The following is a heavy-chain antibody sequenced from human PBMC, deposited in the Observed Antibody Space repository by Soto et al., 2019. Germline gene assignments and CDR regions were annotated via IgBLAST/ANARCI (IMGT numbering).Heavy chain of an antibody. D-gene: IGHD3-22*01. CDR2: ISGRGGST. CDR3: AKIGPVPQIVVVITYYFDY. J-gene: IGHJ4*02. V-gene: IGHV3-23*01. Sequence: GGSLRLSCAADGFTFSSYAMSWVSQAPGKWMEWVSAISGRGGSTYYAASVMGRFTIFRDNSKNPMYLQMNSLRAEDTAVYYCAKIGPVPQIVVVITYYFDYWGQGTLVTVSS. CDR1: GFTFSSYA.